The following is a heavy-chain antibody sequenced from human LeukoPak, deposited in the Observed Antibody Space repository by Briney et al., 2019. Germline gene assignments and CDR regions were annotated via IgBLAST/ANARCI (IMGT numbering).Heavy chain of an antibody. D-gene: IGHD2-21*02. CDR3: ARGLPYCGGDCYSP. Sequence: SETLSLTCTVSGGSISSYYWSWIRQPPGKGLEWIGYIYYSGTTTYNPSLKSRVSMSVDTSKNQFSLKLSSVTAADTAVYYCARGLPYCGGDCYSPWGQGTLVTVSS. J-gene: IGHJ5*02. CDR2: IYYSGTT. V-gene: IGHV4-59*01. CDR1: GGSISSYY.